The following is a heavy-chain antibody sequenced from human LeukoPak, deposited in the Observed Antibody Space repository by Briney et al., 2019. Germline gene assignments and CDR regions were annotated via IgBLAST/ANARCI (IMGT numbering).Heavy chain of an antibody. D-gene: IGHD5-18*01. CDR3: AKSGGYSYGWVDY. V-gene: IGHV3-23*01. J-gene: IGHJ4*02. CDR1: EFTFSNYG. CDR2: ISGSGGST. Sequence: GGSLRLSCAASEFTFSNYGMHWVRQAPGKGLEWVSAISGSGGSTYYADSVKGRFTISRDNSKNTLYLQMNSLRAEDTAVYYCAKSGGYSYGWVDYWGQGTLVTVSS.